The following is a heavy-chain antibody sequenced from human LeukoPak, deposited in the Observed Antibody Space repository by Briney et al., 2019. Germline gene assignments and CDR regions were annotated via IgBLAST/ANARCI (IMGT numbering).Heavy chain of an antibody. CDR2: IYYSGGT. CDR3: ARLYCSGGTCYSDRGAFDI. CDR1: GGSISSNGYY. J-gene: IGHJ3*02. Sequence: SETLSLTCTVSGGSISSNGYYWAWFRQPPGKGLEWIGSIYYSGGTYYNPSLKSRVTISVDTSKNQFSLKLSSVTAADTAVYYCARLYCSGGTCYSDRGAFDIWGQGTMVTVSS. V-gene: IGHV4-39*07. D-gene: IGHD2-15*01.